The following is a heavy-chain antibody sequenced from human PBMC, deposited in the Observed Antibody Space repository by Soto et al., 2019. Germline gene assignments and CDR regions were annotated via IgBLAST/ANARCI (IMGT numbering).Heavy chain of an antibody. CDR2: IYRDGTT. Sequence: QLQLQESGPGLVKPSQTLSLTCGVSSGSISSYTPSWNWIRQPPGKGLEWIGHIYRDGTTNYSPSLKSRVTISIDRSKNQFSLKLISVTAADTAVYYCARGSDRSRYYEGFADWGQGTLVTVSS. V-gene: IGHV4-30-2*01. D-gene: IGHD3-22*01. J-gene: IGHJ5*02. CDR1: SGSISSYTPS. CDR3: ARGSDRSRYYEGFAD.